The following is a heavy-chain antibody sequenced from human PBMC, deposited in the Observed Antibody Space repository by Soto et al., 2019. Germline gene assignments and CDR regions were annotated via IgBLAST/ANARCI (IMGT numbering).Heavy chain of an antibody. V-gene: IGHV3-9*01. J-gene: IGHJ6*03. CDR2: ISWNSGSI. CDR3: AKDNDGDYDYDYMDV. Sequence: EVQLVESGGGLVQPGRSLRLSCAASGFTFDDYDMHWVRQAPGKGLEWVSGISWNSGSIGYADSVKGRFTISRENARNSLYLQMTSLRAEDTALYYCAKDNDGDYDYDYMDVRGKGSTVTVSS. CDR1: GFTFDDYD. D-gene: IGHD4-17*01.